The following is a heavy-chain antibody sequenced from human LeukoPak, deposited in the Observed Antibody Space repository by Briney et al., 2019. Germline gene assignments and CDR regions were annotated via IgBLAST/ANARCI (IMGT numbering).Heavy chain of an antibody. CDR3: ARALRTSPYYYYGMDV. D-gene: IGHD2-2*01. CDR2: ISAYNGNT. CDR1: GYTFTSYG. J-gene: IGHJ6*04. V-gene: IGHV1-18*01. Sequence: ASVKVSCKASGYTFTSYGISWVRQAPGQGLEWMGWISAYNGNTNYAQKLQGRVTMTTDTSTSTAYMELRSLRSDDTAVYYCARALRTSPYYYYGMDVWGKGTTVTVSS.